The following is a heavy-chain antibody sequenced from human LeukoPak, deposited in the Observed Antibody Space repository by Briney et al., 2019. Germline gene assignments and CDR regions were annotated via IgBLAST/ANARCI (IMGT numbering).Heavy chain of an antibody. CDR1: GGSFSGYY. J-gene: IGHJ5*02. CDR2: INHSGST. V-gene: IGHV4-34*01. D-gene: IGHD2-2*02. Sequence: KPSETLSLTCAVYGGSFSGYYWSWIRRPPGKGLEWIGEINHSGSTNYNPSLKSRVTISVDTSKNQFSLKLSSVTAADTAVYYCASTPDAPYCSSTSCYTFRFDPWGQGTLVTVSS. CDR3: ASTPDAPYCSSTSCYTFRFDP.